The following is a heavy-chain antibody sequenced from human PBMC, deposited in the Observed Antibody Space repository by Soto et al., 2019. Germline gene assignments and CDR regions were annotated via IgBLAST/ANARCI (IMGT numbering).Heavy chain of an antibody. D-gene: IGHD6-13*01. Sequence: TGGSLRLSCAASGFTFSSYAMSWVRQAPGKGLEWVSAISGSGGSTYYADFVKGRFTISRDNSKNTLYLQMNSLRAEDTAVYYCAKGIAAAANNWFDPWGQGTLVTVSS. CDR1: GFTFSSYA. V-gene: IGHV3-23*01. CDR2: ISGSGGST. CDR3: AKGIAAAANNWFDP. J-gene: IGHJ5*02.